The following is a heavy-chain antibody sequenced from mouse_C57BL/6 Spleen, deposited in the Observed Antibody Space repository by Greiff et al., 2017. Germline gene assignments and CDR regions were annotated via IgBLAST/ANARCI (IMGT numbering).Heavy chain of an antibody. Sequence: EVHLVESGGDLVKPGGSLKLSCAASGFTFSSYGMSWVRQTPDKRLEWVATISSGGSYTYYPDSVKGRFTISRDNAKNTLYLQMSSLKSEDTAMYYCARDTTVVAQYYFDYWGQGTTLTVSS. CDR3: ARDTTVVAQYYFDY. D-gene: IGHD1-1*01. CDR1: GFTFSSYG. CDR2: ISSGGSYT. V-gene: IGHV5-6*01. J-gene: IGHJ2*01.